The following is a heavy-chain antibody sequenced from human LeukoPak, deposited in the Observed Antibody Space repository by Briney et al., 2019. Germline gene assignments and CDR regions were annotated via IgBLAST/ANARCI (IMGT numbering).Heavy chain of an antibody. V-gene: IGHV3-30-3*01. D-gene: IGHD3-3*01. CDR1: GFTFSSYA. J-gene: IGHJ4*02. CDR2: ISYDGSNK. Sequence: PGGSLRLSCAASGFTFSSYAMHWVRQAPGKGLEWVAVISYDGSNKYYADSVKGRFTISRDNSKNTLYLQMNSLRAEDTALYYCAKDIWIGGTTTPTADIDYWGQGTLVTVSS. CDR3: AKDIWIGGTTTPTADIDY.